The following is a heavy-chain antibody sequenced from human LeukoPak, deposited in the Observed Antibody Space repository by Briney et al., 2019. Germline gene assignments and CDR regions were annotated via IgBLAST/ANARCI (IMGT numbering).Heavy chain of an antibody. CDR2: IYTSGST. Sequence: PSETLSLTCTVSGGSIGSYYWSWIRQPAGKGLEWIGRIYTSGSTNYNPSLKSRVTMSVDTSKNQFSLKLSSVTAADTAVYYCARERYYDFLRGYYDSWFDPWGQGTLVTVSS. CDR3: ARERYYDFLRGYYDSWFDP. V-gene: IGHV4-4*07. CDR1: GGSIGSYY. D-gene: IGHD3-3*01. J-gene: IGHJ5*02.